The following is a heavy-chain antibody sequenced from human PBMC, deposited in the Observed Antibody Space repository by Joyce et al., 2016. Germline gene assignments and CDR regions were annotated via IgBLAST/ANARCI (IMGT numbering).Heavy chain of an antibody. CDR1: GYTFTNYT. CDR2: VNPNGGSA. CDR3: ARVRSGGENWWSFDL. V-gene: IGHV1-46*01. Sequence: QVQLVQSGAEVKKPGASVRVSSKASGYTFTNYTVHCVRQAPGNGLEWMGIVNPNGGSASCAQKCQGRVTMTRDTSTSTVYMELSSLRYGATALYYCARVRSGGENWWSFDLWGRGTLVIVSS. D-gene: IGHD3-10*01. J-gene: IGHJ2*01.